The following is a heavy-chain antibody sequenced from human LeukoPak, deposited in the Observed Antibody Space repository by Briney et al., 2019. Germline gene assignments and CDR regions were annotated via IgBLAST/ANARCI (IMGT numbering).Heavy chain of an antibody. CDR3: AGTEWLLYPFDY. CDR1: GGSISSYY. D-gene: IGHD3-3*01. V-gene: IGHV4-59*01. J-gene: IGHJ4*02. Sequence: SETLSLTCTVSGGSISSYYWSWIRQPPGQGLGWVGDIYYSGSTNYNPSLKSRVTISVDTSNNQFSPKLSSVTAADTAVYYCAGTEWLLYPFDYWGQGTLVTVSS. CDR2: IYYSGST.